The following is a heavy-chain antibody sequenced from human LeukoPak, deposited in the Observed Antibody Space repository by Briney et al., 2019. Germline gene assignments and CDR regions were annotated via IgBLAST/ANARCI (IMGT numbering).Heavy chain of an antibody. CDR3: ARGRYSGSYYTAFDI. V-gene: IGHV3-53*04. CDR1: GFTVSSNY. D-gene: IGHD1-26*01. CDR2: IYSGGST. J-gene: IGHJ3*02. Sequence: GGSLRLSCAASGFTVSSNYMSWVRQAPGKGLEWVSVIYSGGSTYYADSVKGRFTISGHNSKNTLYLQMNSLRAEDTAVYYCARGRYSGSYYTAFDIWGQGTMVTVSS.